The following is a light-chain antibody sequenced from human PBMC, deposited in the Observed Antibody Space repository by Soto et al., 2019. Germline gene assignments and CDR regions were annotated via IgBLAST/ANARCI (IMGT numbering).Light chain of an antibody. CDR1: QNIRSR. V-gene: IGKV1-5*01. J-gene: IGKJ1*01. CDR3: QQYNSYSPT. Sequence: DLQMTQSPSTLSASVGDRVSITCRASQNIRSRLACFQQKPGKAPKLLIYDASSLESGVPQRFSGSGSGTEFTLTISSLQPDDFATYYCQQYNSYSPTFGQGTKVDIK. CDR2: DAS.